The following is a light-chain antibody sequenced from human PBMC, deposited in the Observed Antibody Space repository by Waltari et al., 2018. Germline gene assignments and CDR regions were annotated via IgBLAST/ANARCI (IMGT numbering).Light chain of an antibody. CDR1: QSVGGT. V-gene: IGKV3-20*01. J-gene: IGKJ1*01. CDR3: QHYVRLPAT. CDR2: GAS. Sequence: EIVFTQSPGTLSSSPGERATLSCRASQSVGGTLAWYQQKPGQAPRLLMYGASIRAPGTPDRFSGTGSGTDFSLTISRLEPEDFAVYYCQHYVRLPATFGQGTKVEIK.